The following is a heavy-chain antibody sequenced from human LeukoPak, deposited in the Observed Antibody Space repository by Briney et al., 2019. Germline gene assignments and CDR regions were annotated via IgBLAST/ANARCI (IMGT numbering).Heavy chain of an antibody. J-gene: IGHJ5*02. CDR2: IHYSGST. V-gene: IGHV4-59*08. Sequence: PSETLSLTCAVYGGSFSGYYWSWIRQPPGKGLEWIGYIHYSGSTNYNPSLKSRVTISVDTSKNQFSLKLSSVTAADTAVYYCARGYSSSWYMIDGWFDPWGQGTLVTVSS. CDR1: GGSFSGYY. D-gene: IGHD6-13*01. CDR3: ARGYSSSWYMIDGWFDP.